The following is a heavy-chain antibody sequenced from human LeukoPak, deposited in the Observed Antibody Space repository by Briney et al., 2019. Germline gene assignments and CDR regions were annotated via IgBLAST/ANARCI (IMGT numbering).Heavy chain of an antibody. CDR1: GFTFSDYY. J-gene: IGHJ3*02. CDR3: ARAQTYYDILTGYSPGAFDI. V-gene: IGHV3-11*01. Sequence: PGGSLRLSCAASGFTFSDYYMSWIRQAPGKGLEWLAYISNSGDTRKYADSVTGRFTISRDNAKNSLYLQMNSLRAEDTAVYYCARAQTYYDILTGYSPGAFDIWGQGTMVTVSS. CDR2: ISNSGDTR. D-gene: IGHD3-9*01.